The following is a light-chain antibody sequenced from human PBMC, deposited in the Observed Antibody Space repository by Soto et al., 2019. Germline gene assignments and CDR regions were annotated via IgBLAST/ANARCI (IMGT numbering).Light chain of an antibody. J-gene: IGLJ1*01. CDR3: CSYAGSSPSYV. CDR2: EGS. V-gene: IGLV2-23*01. Sequence: QSALTQPASVSGSPRQSITISCTGTSSDVGSYNLVSWYQQHPGKAPKLMIYEGSKRPSGVSNRFSGSKSGNTASLTISGLQAEDEADYYSCSYAGSSPSYVFGTGTKVTVL. CDR1: SSDVGSYNL.